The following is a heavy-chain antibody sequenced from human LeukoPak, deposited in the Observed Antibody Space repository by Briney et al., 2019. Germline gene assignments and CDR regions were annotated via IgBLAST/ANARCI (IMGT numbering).Heavy chain of an antibody. Sequence: GGSLRLSCAASGFTFSSYAMSWVRQAPGKGLEWVSAISGSGGSTYYADSVKGRFTISRDNSKNTLYLQMNSLRAEDTAVYYCAKWGSGSLVYYYYGMDVWGQGTTVTVSS. V-gene: IGHV3-23*01. CDR1: GFTFSSYA. J-gene: IGHJ6*02. CDR3: AKWGSGSLVYYYYGMDV. CDR2: ISGSGGST. D-gene: IGHD1-26*01.